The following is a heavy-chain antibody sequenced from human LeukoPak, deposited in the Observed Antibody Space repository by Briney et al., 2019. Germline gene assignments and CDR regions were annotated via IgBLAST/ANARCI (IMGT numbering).Heavy chain of an antibody. J-gene: IGHJ4*02. CDR3: ARYSHYYDSSGYYYYFDY. Sequence: GGSLILSCAASGFTFSSYTMNWVRQAPGKGLEWVSSISSSSSTINYADSVKGRFTISRDNAKNSLHLQMNSLRDEDTAVYYCARYSHYYDSSGYYYYFDYWGQGTLVTVSS. V-gene: IGHV3-48*02. CDR1: GFTFSSYT. D-gene: IGHD3-22*01. CDR2: ISSSSSTI.